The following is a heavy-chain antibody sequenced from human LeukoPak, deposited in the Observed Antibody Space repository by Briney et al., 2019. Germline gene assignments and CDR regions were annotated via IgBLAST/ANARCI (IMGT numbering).Heavy chain of an antibody. J-gene: IGHJ4*02. CDR1: GSTFSNYA. V-gene: IGHV3-23*01. CDR2: ISGGGEGT. Sequence: GGSLRLSCAASGSTFSNYAMNWVRQAPGKGLEWVSGISGGGEGTFYADSVKGRFTISRDISKSTLFLQMNSLRVEDTAVYYCAKATGSYPSNPFDYWGQGTLVTVSS. CDR3: AKATGSYPSNPFDY. D-gene: IGHD1-26*01.